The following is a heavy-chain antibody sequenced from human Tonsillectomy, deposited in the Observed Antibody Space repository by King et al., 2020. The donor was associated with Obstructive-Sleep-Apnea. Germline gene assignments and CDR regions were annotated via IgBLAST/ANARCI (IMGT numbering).Heavy chain of an antibody. Sequence: VHLVESGGGLVQPGGSLRLSCAASGFTFSSYWMTWVRQAPGMGLEWVANIKQDGSERYYVESVKGRFTISRDNAKNSLYLQMKSLRDEETAVYYCARAREYYCSSTSCYDGGDYWGQGTLVTVSS. V-gene: IGHV3-7*01. CDR3: ARAREYYCSSTSCYDGGDY. J-gene: IGHJ4*02. CDR2: IKQDGSER. D-gene: IGHD2-2*01. CDR1: GFTFSSYW.